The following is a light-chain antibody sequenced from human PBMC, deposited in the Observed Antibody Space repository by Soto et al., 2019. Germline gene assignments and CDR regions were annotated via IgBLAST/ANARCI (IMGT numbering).Light chain of an antibody. J-gene: IGLJ2*01. CDR2: DNN. CDR3: GTWDSSLSAGWL. Sequence: QSVLTQPPSVSAAPGQKVTISCSGSNLNIGKYYVSWYQQLPGRAPKLLIYDNNKRASGIPDRFSGSKSGTSATLGIAGLQTGDEADYYCGTWDSSLSAGWLFGGGTKVTVL. V-gene: IGLV1-51*01. CDR1: NLNIGKYY.